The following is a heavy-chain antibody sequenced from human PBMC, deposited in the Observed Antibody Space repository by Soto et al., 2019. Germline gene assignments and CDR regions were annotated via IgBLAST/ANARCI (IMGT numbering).Heavy chain of an antibody. Sequence: GESLKISCKGSGYRFTSYWISWVRQMPGKGLEWMGRIDPSDSYTNYSPSFQGHVTISADKSISTAYLQWSSLKASDTAMYYCARLGGGSGSYYKSGGMDVWGQGTTVTVSS. CDR2: IDPSDSYT. V-gene: IGHV5-10-1*01. CDR3: ARLGGGSGSYYKSGGMDV. D-gene: IGHD3-10*01. CDR1: GYRFTSYW. J-gene: IGHJ6*02.